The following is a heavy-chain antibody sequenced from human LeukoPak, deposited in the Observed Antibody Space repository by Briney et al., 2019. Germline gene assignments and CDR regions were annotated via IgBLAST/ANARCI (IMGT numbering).Heavy chain of an antibody. CDR3: ARPSVWELPLDY. V-gene: IGHV1-69*04. Sequence: VASVKVSCKASGGTFSSYAISWVRQAPGQGLEWMGRIIPILGIANYAQKFQGRVTITADKSTSTAYMELSSLRSEDTDVYYCARPSVWELPLDYWGQGTLVTVSS. CDR2: IIPILGIA. J-gene: IGHJ4*02. D-gene: IGHD1-26*01. CDR1: GGTFSSYA.